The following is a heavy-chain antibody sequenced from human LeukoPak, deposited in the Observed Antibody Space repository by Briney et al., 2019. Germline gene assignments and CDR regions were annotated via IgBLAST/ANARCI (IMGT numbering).Heavy chain of an antibody. CDR2: INHSGST. CDR3: ALTAVAGDEIFDY. Sequence: SGTLSLTCAVYGGSFSGYYWSWIRQPPGKGLEWIGEINHSGSTNYNPSLKSRVTISVDTSKNQFSLKLSSVTAADTAVYYCALTAVAGDEIFDYWGQGTLVTVSS. D-gene: IGHD6-19*01. CDR1: GGSFSGYY. J-gene: IGHJ4*02. V-gene: IGHV4-34*01.